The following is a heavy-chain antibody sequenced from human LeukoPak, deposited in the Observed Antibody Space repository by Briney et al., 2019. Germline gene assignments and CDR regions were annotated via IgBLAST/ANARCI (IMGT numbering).Heavy chain of an antibody. CDR2: INHSGST. CDR3: ARAGRNPPLFRYFDWFGTYGMDV. D-gene: IGHD3-9*01. Sequence: SETLSLTCAVFGGSFSGYYWSWIRQPPGKGLEWIGEINHSGSTNYNPSLKSRVTISVDTSKNQFSLKLSSVTAADTAVYYCARAGRNPPLFRYFDWFGTYGMDVWGKGTTVTVSS. J-gene: IGHJ6*04. V-gene: IGHV4-34*01. CDR1: GGSFSGYY.